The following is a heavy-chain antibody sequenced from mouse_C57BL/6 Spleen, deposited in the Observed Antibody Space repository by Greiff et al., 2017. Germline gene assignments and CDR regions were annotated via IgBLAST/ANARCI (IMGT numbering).Heavy chain of an antibody. J-gene: IGHJ4*01. D-gene: IGHD1-1*01. CDR2: IDPSDSYT. V-gene: IGHV1-69*01. CDR3: ASSATTGAMDY. CDR1: GYTFTSYW. Sequence: QVQLQQPGAELVMPGASVKLSCKASGYTFTSYWMHWVKQRPGQGLEWIGEIDPSDSYTNYNQKFKGKSTLTVDKSSSTAYMQLSSLTSEDSAVXYCASSATTGAMDYWGQGTSVTVSS.